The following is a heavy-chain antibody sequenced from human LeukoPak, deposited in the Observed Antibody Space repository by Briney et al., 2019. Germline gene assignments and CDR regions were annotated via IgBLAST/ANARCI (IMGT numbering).Heavy chain of an antibody. CDR3: AKGYYYDSSGYPLDFDY. CDR2: ISWNSGSI. J-gene: IGHJ4*02. Sequence: PGGSLRLSCAASGFTFDDYAMHWVRQAPGKGLEWVSGISWNSGSIGYADSVKGRFTISRDNAKNSLYLQMNSLRAEDTALYYCAKGYYYDSSGYPLDFDYWGQGTLVTVSS. V-gene: IGHV3-9*01. CDR1: GFTFDDYA. D-gene: IGHD3-22*01.